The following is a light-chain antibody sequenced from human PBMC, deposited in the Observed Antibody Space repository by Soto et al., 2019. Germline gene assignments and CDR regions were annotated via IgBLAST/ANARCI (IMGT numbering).Light chain of an antibody. Sequence: QSALTQPASVSGSPGQSITISCTGTNNDIGGHNFVSWYQQHPGKAPKLIIFDVSNRPSGVSHRFTGSKSGNTASLTISGLQAEDEADYYCSSWGLSINPYFFGTGTKLTVL. CDR1: NNDIGGHNF. CDR2: DVS. CDR3: SSWGLSINPYF. V-gene: IGLV2-14*03. J-gene: IGLJ1*01.